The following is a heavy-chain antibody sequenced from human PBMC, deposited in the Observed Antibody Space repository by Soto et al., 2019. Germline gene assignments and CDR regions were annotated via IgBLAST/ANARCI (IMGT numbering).Heavy chain of an antibody. Sequence: PSETLSLTCTVSGGSVSSGSYYWSWIRQPPGKGLEWIGYIYYSGSTNYNPSLKSRVTISVDTSKNQFSLKLSSVTAADTAVYYCAREGLLWFGELSYPHYYYYGMDVWGQGTTVTVSS. J-gene: IGHJ6*02. CDR3: AREGLLWFGELSYPHYYYYGMDV. CDR2: IYYSGST. CDR1: GGSVSSGSYY. V-gene: IGHV4-61*01. D-gene: IGHD3-10*01.